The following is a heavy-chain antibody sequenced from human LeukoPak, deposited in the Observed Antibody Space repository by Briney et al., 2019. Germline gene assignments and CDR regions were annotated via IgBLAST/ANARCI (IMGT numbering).Heavy chain of an antibody. Sequence: ASVKVSCKASGGTFNSYAISWVRQAPGQGLEWMGGIIPIFDTANYAQKFQGRVTITADESTSTAYMELSSLRSEDTAVYYCAREGLAKRAIAGTGSFDVWGQGTMVTVSS. CDR2: IIPIFDTA. CDR1: GGTFNSYA. D-gene: IGHD6-19*01. J-gene: IGHJ3*01. V-gene: IGHV1-69*13. CDR3: AREGLAKRAIAGTGSFDV.